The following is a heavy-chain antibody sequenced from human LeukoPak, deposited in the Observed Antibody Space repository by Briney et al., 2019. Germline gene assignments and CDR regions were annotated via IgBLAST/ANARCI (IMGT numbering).Heavy chain of an antibody. D-gene: IGHD1-26*01. CDR3: ARVSTTPGSYYGMDV. V-gene: IGHV3-53*01. Sequence: GGSLRLSCAASGFIVSSNHMSWVRQAPGGGLEWVSVIYSGGNSYYADSVEGRFTISRDNSKNTLYLQTNSLRAEDTAVYYCARVSTTPGSYYGMDVWGQGTTVTASS. CDR1: GFIVSSNH. CDR2: IYSGGNS. J-gene: IGHJ6*02.